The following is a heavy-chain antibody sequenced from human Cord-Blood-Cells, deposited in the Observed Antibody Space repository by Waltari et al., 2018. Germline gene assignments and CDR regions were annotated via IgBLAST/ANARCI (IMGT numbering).Heavy chain of an antibody. V-gene: IGHV3-21*01. CDR3: ARDPHNLDAFDI. Sequence: EVQLVESGGGLVKPGGSLRLSCAASGFTFSSHSMTWVRQAPGKGLEWVSSISSSSSYIYYADSVKGRFTISRDNAKNSLYLQMNSLRAEDTAVYYCARDPHNLDAFDIWGQGTMVTVSS. CDR2: ISSSSSYI. CDR1: GFTFSSHS. D-gene: IGHD1-1*01. J-gene: IGHJ3*02.